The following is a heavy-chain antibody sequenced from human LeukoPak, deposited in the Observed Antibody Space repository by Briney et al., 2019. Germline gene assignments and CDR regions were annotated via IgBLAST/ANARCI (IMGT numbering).Heavy chain of an antibody. Sequence: GGSLRLYCAASGFTFSGYAMSWDRQAPGKGGEWGSGISGSGENTDYADSVKCRFTISRDNSKNTLYLQMNSLRAEDMAVYYCARGIYGFYFIDYWGQGTLVTVSS. V-gene: IGHV3-23*01. CDR3: ARGIYGFYFIDY. CDR1: GFTFSGYA. CDR2: ISGSGENT. J-gene: IGHJ4*02. D-gene: IGHD5/OR15-5a*01.